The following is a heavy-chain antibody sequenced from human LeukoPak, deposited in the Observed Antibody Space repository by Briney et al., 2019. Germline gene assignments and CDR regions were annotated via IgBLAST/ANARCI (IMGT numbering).Heavy chain of an antibody. CDR3: ATTGYSSGWYFDY. Sequence: GGSLRLSCAASGFTFSSYAMHWVRQAPGKGLEWVALISYDGSNKYHADSVKGRFTISRDNSKNTLYLQMNSLRAEDTAVYYCATTGYSSGWYFDYWGRGTLVTVSS. CDR2: ISYDGSNK. J-gene: IGHJ4*02. D-gene: IGHD6-19*01. CDR1: GFTFSSYA. V-gene: IGHV3-30*04.